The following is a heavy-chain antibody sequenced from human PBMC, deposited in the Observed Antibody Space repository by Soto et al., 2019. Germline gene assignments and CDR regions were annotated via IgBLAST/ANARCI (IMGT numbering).Heavy chain of an antibody. V-gene: IGHV3-53*01. Sequence: PGGSLRLSCAASGFTVSSNYMTWVRQAPGKGLEWVSVIYSGGSTYYADSVKGRFTSSRDNSKNTLYLQMNSLRAEDTALYYCARDSRNRNFFDYWGQGTLVTVSS. CDR1: GFTVSSNY. CDR3: ARDSRNRNFFDY. CDR2: IYSGGST. D-gene: IGHD2-2*01. J-gene: IGHJ4*02.